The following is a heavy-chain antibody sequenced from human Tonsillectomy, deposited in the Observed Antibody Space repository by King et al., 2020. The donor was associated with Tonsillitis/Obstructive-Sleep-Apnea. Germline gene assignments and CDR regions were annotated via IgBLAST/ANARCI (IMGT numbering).Heavy chain of an antibody. V-gene: IGHV1-18*01. CDR3: ARGGGISALDI. J-gene: IGHJ3*02. CDR1: GYTFISYG. CDR2: ISAYSGNT. Sequence: VQLVESGAEVKKPGASVKVSCTTSGYTFISYGISWVRQAPGQGLEWMGWISAYSGNTNYAQKVQGRVTMTTDTSTSIAYMELRRLRSADTAVYYCARGGGISALDIWGQGTRVTVSS. D-gene: IGHD3-3*01.